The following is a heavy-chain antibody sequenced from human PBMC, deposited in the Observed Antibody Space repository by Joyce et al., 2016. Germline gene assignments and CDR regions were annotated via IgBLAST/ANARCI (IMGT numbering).Heavy chain of an antibody. J-gene: IGHJ4*02. CDR2: IYHTGNT. Sequence: QLQLQESGSGLVKPSQTLSLTCSVSGDSISSGGFSWRWIRQPPGKGLEWIGYIYHTGNTDYHPSLKSRGTLSVDRSKNQFSLQMHSVTAADTAVYYCARLDPYNTTSVYFDSWGQGTLVAVSS. D-gene: IGHD6-6*01. CDR3: ARLDPYNTTSVYFDS. V-gene: IGHV4-30-2*01. CDR1: GDSISSGGFS.